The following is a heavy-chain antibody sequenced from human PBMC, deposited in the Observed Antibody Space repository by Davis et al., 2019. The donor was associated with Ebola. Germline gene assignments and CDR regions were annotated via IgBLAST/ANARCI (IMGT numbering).Heavy chain of an antibody. Sequence: PGGSLRLSCAASGFTFSTYWMSWVRQAPGKGLEWVGNINQEGNERYYVDFVKGRFTMSRDNAQNSLYLQMNSLRAEDTAVYYCARRPTIFVQGAIGRYFDYWGQGTLVIVSS. D-gene: IGHD5-24*01. CDR3: ARRPTIFVQGAIGRYFDY. CDR1: GFTFSTYW. CDR2: INQEGNER. V-gene: IGHV3-7*01. J-gene: IGHJ4*02.